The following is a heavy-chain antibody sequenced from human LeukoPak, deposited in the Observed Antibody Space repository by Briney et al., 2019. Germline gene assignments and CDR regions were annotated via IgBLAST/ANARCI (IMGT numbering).Heavy chain of an antibody. J-gene: IGHJ4*02. CDR2: IYRDGTLP. V-gene: IGHV3-74*01. CDR3: ARVHETNGYLY. Sequence: GALRLSFAASGFPFSNFWMHWVRQAPGKGLVWVVLIYRDGTLPRYADSVTRRFTLSRDTAKNTVYLQTHSLRVEDTAVYYCARVHETNGYLYSGQGSLVTASS. CDR1: GFPFSNFW. D-gene: IGHD3-22*01.